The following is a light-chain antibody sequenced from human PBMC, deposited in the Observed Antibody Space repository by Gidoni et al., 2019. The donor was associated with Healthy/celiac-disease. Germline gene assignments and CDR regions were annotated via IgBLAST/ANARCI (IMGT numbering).Light chain of an antibody. CDR1: SSNIGAGYD. Sequence: QSVLTQPPSVSGAPGQRVTISCTGGSSNIGAGYDVHWYQQLPGTAPKLLIYGTRNRPSGVPDRVSGSKSGTAASLSITGLQAEDEADYYCQSYDSSLSGHVVFGGGTKLTV. J-gene: IGLJ2*01. CDR2: GTR. CDR3: QSYDSSLSGHVV. V-gene: IGLV1-40*01.